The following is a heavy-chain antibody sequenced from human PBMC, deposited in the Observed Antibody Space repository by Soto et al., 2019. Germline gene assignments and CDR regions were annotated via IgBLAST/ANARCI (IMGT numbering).Heavy chain of an antibody. CDR1: GFTFSDYF. CDR3: ARDPNIVLVPAALRSYYYYYGMDV. J-gene: IGHJ6*02. Sequence: PGGSLRLSCAASGFTFSDYFMTWIRQAPGKGLEWVSYISSSGTTIFYADSVQGRFTISRDNAKKSLYLEINSLRAEDTAVYYCARDPNIVLVPAALRSYYYYYGMDVWGQGTTVTVSS. V-gene: IGHV3-11*01. D-gene: IGHD2-2*01. CDR2: ISSSGTTI.